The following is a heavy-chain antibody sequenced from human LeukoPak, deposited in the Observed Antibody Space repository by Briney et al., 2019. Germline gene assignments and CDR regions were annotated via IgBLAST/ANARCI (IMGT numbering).Heavy chain of an antibody. CDR3: ARLSGSYLDY. D-gene: IGHD1-26*01. J-gene: IGHJ4*02. CDR1: GFTFSNDG. CDR2: IWYDASNK. V-gene: IGHV3-33*01. Sequence: GGSLRLSCAAPGFTFSNDGMHWVRQAPGKGLEWVALIWYDASNKYYADSVKGRFTISRDNSRDTLYLQMNSLRAEDTAVYYCARLSGSYLDYWGQGTLVTVSS.